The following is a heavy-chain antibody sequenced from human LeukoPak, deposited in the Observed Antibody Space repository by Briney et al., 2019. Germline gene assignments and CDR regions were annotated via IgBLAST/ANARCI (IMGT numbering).Heavy chain of an antibody. CDR3: ARHVDTALIGAFHI. V-gene: IGHV4-59*08. D-gene: IGHD5-18*01. CDR2: VTYTGS. CDR1: GTSISSYY. J-gene: IGHJ3*02. Sequence: PSETLSLTCTVSGTSISSYYWSWLRQPPGKGPEWIAYVTYTGSKYNPSLKSRVTISTDRSKKEVSLRLSSVTAADTAMYFCARHVDTALIGAFHIWGQGTMVTVS.